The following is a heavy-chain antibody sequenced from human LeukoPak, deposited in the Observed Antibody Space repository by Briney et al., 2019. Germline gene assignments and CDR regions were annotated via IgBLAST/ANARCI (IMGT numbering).Heavy chain of an antibody. J-gene: IGHJ4*02. Sequence: SETLSLTCAVSGYSISSGYYWGWIRQPPGKGLEWIGSIYHSGSTYYNPSLKSRVTISVDTSKNQFSLKLSSVTAADTAVYYCARPGGAYYYDSSGYCDYWGQGTLVTVSS. CDR2: IYHSGST. V-gene: IGHV4-38-2*01. CDR1: GYSISSGYY. D-gene: IGHD3-22*01. CDR3: ARPGGAYYYDSSGYCDY.